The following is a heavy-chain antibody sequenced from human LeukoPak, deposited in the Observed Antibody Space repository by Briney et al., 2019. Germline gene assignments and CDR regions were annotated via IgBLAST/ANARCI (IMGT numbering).Heavy chain of an antibody. CDR3: ATSFYSSSSPLDY. CDR1: GYTFTSYG. CDR2: ISAYNGNT. J-gene: IGHJ4*02. Sequence: ASVKVSCKASGYTFTSYGISWVRQAPGQGLEWMGWISAYNGNTNYAQKLQGRVTMTEDTSTDTAYMELSSLRSEDTAVYYCATSFYSSSSPLDYWGQGTLVTVSS. D-gene: IGHD6-6*01. V-gene: IGHV1-18*01.